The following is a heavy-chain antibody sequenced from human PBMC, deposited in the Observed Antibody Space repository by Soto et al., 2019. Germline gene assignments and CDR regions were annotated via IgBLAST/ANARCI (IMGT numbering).Heavy chain of an antibody. Sequence: AGGSLRLSCSASGVTFSSYTMHWVRQAPGKGLEYVSSISTDGRPTYYADSVKGRFTISRDNSRNRVNLQMSSLRPEDTAFYYWLKDRWVLFWGPTTFVTV. J-gene: IGHJ4*02. D-gene: IGHD3-10*01. CDR2: ISTDGRPT. CDR3: LKDRWVLF. CDR1: GVTFSSYT. V-gene: IGHV3-64D*06.